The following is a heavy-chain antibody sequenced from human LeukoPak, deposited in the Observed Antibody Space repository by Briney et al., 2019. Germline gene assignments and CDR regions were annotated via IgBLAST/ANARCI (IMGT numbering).Heavy chain of an antibody. D-gene: IGHD2-2*01. V-gene: IGHV1-69*04. CDR3: ARGSTEYQLGFDP. CDR2: IIPILGIA. J-gene: IGHJ5*02. CDR1: GGTFGSYA. Sequence: SVKVSCKASGGTFGSYAISWVRQAPGQGLEWMGRIIPILGIANYAQKFQGRVTMTRDTSISTAYMELSRLRSDDTAVYYCARGSTEYQLGFDPWGQGTLVTVSS.